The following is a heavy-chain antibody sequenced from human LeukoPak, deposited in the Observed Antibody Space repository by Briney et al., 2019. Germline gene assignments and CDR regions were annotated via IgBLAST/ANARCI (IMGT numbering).Heavy chain of an antibody. Sequence: GGSLRLSCAGSGFTFSNYSINWVRQAPGKGLGWVGRIKIKTDGGTTDYAAPVKGRFIISRDDSINTLFLQMHSLKTEDTAVYYCTTVTITHDYGDYLGYWGQGTLVTVSS. J-gene: IGHJ4*02. D-gene: IGHD4-17*01. CDR1: GFTFSNYS. CDR2: IKIKTDGGTT. V-gene: IGHV3-15*01. CDR3: TTVTITHDYGDYLGY.